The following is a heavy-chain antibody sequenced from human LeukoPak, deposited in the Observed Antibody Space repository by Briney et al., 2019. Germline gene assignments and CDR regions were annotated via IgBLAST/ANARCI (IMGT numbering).Heavy chain of an antibody. CDR1: GYTFTGYD. V-gene: IGHV1-8*01. Sequence: ASVRVSCKASGYTFTGYDINWVRQATGQGLEGMGWMNPNTGDTGYAQKFQDRVTMTRNSSIDTAYMELSGLRSEDTAVYYCTRGSLSGSSRYYWGQGTLLTVSS. J-gene: IGHJ4*02. CDR3: TRGSLSGSSRYY. D-gene: IGHD1-26*01. CDR2: MNPNTGDT.